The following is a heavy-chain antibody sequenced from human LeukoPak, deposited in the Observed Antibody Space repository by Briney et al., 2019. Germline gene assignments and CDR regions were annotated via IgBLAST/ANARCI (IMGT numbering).Heavy chain of an antibody. CDR1: GFTFSGYW. J-gene: IGHJ6*02. CDR2: IKQDGSEK. Sequence: PGGSLRLSCAASGFTFSGYWMTWVRQAPGKGLEWVANIKQDGSEKYYVDSVKGRFTISRDNAKNSLYLQMNSLRAEDTAVYYCASEYYYALDFWGQGTTVSVSS. CDR3: ASEYYYALDF. V-gene: IGHV3-7*01.